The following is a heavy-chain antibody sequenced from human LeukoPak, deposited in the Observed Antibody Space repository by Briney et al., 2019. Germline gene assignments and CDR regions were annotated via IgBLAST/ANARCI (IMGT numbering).Heavy chain of an antibody. V-gene: IGHV3-30*04. Sequence: GRSLRLSCAASGFTFSSYAMHWVRQAPGKGLEWVAVISYDGSNKYYADSVKGRFTISRDNSKNTLYLQMNSLRAEDTAVYYCAKDMDLAVAGSLPPFDYWGQGTLVTVSS. J-gene: IGHJ4*02. CDR3: AKDMDLAVAGSLPPFDY. D-gene: IGHD6-19*01. CDR1: GFTFSSYA. CDR2: ISYDGSNK.